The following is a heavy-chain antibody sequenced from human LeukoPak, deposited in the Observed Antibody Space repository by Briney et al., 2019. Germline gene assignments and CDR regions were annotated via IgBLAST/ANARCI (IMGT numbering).Heavy chain of an antibody. J-gene: IGHJ5*02. CDR1: GGSIGSYY. D-gene: IGHD3-3*01. V-gene: IGHV4-59*01. CDR3: AGGNYDFWSGHPNWFDP. Sequence: SETLSLTCTVSGGSIGSYYWSWMRQPPGKGLEWIGYMHFSGNTNYNPSLMSRVTISLDASKNQFSLKLISVTAADTAVYYCAGGNYDFWSGHPNWFDPWGQGTLVTVSS. CDR2: MHFSGNT.